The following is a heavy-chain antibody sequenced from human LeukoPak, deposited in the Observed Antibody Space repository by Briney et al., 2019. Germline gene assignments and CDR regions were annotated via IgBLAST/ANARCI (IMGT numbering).Heavy chain of an antibody. CDR1: GGAFNSFA. J-gene: IGHJ4*02. CDR3: ARGYCADDCYSPNDY. V-gene: IGHV1-69*13. Sequence: SVKVSCKASGGAFNSFAISWVRQAPGQGLEWMGGIIPILGTANYAQKFQGRVKITADESTSTSYMELSSLRSEDTAVYYCARGYCADDCYSPNDYWGQGTLVTVSS. D-gene: IGHD2-21*02. CDR2: IIPILGTA.